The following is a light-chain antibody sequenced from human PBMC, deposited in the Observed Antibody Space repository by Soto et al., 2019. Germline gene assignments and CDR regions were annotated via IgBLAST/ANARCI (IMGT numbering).Light chain of an antibody. CDR2: EAS. CDR1: QSICKC. Sequence: DIQMTQSPSTLSASIGDTVTISCRASQSICKCLAWYQQKPQKAPKVLIYEASGLESGVSSRFRGSGSGTKFTLTISGLQPDDLATYYCQQYNSFPLTFGGGTTVEL. CDR3: QQYNSFPLT. J-gene: IGKJ4*01. V-gene: IGKV1-5*01.